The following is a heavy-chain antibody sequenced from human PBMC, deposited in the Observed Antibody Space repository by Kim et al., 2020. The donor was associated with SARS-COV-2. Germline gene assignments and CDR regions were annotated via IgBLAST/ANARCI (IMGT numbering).Heavy chain of an antibody. Sequence: TNYNPSLQSRVHISVDTSKNQFSLKLSSVTAADTAVYYCARGGSSGYYYGWGQGTLVTVSS. CDR3: ARGGSSGYYYG. D-gene: IGHD3-22*01. V-gene: IGHV4-59*09. J-gene: IGHJ4*02. CDR2: T.